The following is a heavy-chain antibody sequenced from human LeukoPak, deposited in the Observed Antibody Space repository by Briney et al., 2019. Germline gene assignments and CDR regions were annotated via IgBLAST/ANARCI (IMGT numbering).Heavy chain of an antibody. V-gene: IGHV1-2*02. J-gene: IGHJ5*02. CDR1: GYTFDDEN. CDR2: INPKSGGT. CDR3: ARRVEKLVGTNWYDP. Sequence: ASVKVSCKASGYTFDDENIHWVRQAPGQGIEWMGLINPKSGGTKYAQRLQGRVTMTRDTSISTAYMELSRLRSDDTAVYYCARRVEKLVGTNWYDPWGQGALVTVSS. D-gene: IGHD2-8*02.